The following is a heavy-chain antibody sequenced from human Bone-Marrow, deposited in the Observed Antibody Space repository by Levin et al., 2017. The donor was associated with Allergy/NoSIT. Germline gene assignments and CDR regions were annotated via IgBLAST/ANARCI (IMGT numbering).Heavy chain of an antibody. CDR3: AKVAALTYSDSAV. CDR2: ISGSGGGR. V-gene: IGHV3-23*01. D-gene: IGHD4-11*01. Sequence: GGSLRLSCATSGFSFSSYAMSWVRQAPGKGLEWVSSISGSGGGRYYADSVKGRFTISRDNSKNTLYLQMNSLRVEDSAVYSCAKVAALTYSDSAVWGQGTLVTVSS. J-gene: IGHJ4*02. CDR1: GFSFSSYA.